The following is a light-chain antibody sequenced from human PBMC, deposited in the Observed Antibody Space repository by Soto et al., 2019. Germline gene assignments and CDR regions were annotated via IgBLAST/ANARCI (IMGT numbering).Light chain of an antibody. CDR3: QQYGDSPKYT. CDR1: QSVDSSY. V-gene: IGKV3-20*01. Sequence: EIVLTQSPGTLSLSPGERATLSCRAGQSVDSSYLAWYQQKPGQAPRLLIYATSTRAAGTPDRFSGSGSGTDFTLTITRLEPEDFAVYYCQQYGDSPKYTFAHGTKVDIK. CDR2: ATS. J-gene: IGKJ2*01.